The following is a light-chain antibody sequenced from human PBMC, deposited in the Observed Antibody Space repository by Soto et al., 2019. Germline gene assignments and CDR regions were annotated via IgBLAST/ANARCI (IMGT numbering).Light chain of an antibody. V-gene: IGLV2-11*01. CDR3: CSYAGSYVYV. J-gene: IGLJ1*01. CDR2: DVS. CDR1: SSDVGGYNY. Sequence: QSALTQPRSVSGSPGQSVTISCTGTSSDVGGYNYVSWYQQHPGKAPKLIIYDVSKRPSRVPDRFSGSKSGNTASLTIYGLQAEDEADYYCCSYAGSYVYVFGTGTKVTVL.